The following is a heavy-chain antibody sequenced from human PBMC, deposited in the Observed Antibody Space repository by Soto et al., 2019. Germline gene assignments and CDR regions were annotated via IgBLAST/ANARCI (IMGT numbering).Heavy chain of an antibody. V-gene: IGHV3-11*06. Sequence: VGSLILSCAASGFTFSEYYMSWILQAPGNGLEAVSYISSSSSYTNYADSVKGRFTISRDNAKNSLYLQMNSLRAEETAVYYCARSYYDFWSGYYPKSEYYYGMDVWGHGTPVTVSS. CDR3: ARSYYDFWSGYYPKSEYYYGMDV. D-gene: IGHD3-3*01. J-gene: IGHJ6*01. CDR1: GFTFSEYY. CDR2: ISSSSSYT.